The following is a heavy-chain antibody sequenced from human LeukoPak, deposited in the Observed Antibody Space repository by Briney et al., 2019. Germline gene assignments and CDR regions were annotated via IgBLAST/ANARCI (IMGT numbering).Heavy chain of an antibody. CDR2: ISSSSSYI. V-gene: IGHV3-21*01. Sequence: NPGGSLRLSCAASGFTFSSYSMNWVRQAPGKGLEWVSSISSSSSYIYYADSVKGRFTISRDNAKNSLYLQMNSLRAEDTAVYYCARAGSSSTYYFDYWGQGTLVTVSS. J-gene: IGHJ4*02. CDR3: ARAGSSSTYYFDY. D-gene: IGHD6-13*01. CDR1: GFTFSSYS.